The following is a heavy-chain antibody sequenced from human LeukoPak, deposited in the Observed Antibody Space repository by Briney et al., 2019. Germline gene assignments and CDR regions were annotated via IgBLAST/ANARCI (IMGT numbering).Heavy chain of an antibody. Sequence: SGGSLRLSCAASGFTFNSYSMNGVRQAPGKGLEWVSSISSSSSSIYYADSVKGRFTISRDNAKNSLYLQMNSLRAEDTAVYYCARASGDIVETATMGSYWGQGTLVTVSA. D-gene: IGHD5-18*01. J-gene: IGHJ4*02. CDR2: ISSSSSSI. CDR1: GFTFNSYS. CDR3: ARASGDIVETATMGSY. V-gene: IGHV3-21*01.